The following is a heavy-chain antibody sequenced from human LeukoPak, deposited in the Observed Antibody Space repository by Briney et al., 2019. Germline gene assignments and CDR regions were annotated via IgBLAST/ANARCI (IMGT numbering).Heavy chain of an antibody. CDR1: GYTFTSYY. J-gene: IGHJ4*02. CDR3: ARDPVGITGTYDFDY. V-gene: IGHV1-46*01. CDR2: INPRGGST. D-gene: IGHD1-7*01. Sequence: ASVKVSCKASGYTFTSYYMHWVRQAPGQGLGWMGIINPRGGSTSNAQKFQGRVTMTSDMSTSTVYMELSSLRSEDTAVYYCARDPVGITGTYDFDYWGQGTLVTVSS.